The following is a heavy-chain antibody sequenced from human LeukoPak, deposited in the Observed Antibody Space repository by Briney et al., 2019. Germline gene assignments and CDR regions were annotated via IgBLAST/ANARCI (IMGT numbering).Heavy chain of an antibody. CDR1: GFTVGHNH. J-gene: IGHJ4*02. CDR2: INVVGNT. V-gene: IGHV3-66*01. Sequence: GESLRLSCAASGFTVGHNHLSWVRQAPGKGLEWVPAINVVGNTYYADSVMGRFTISRDNSKNTLYLQMNSLTVEDTALYFCVRDLNSWGQGTLVTVSS. CDR3: VRDLNS.